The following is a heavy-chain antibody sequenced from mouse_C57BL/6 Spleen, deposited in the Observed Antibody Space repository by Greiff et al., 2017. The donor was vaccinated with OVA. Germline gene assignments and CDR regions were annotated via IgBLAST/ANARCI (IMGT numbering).Heavy chain of an antibody. CDR1: GFTFSSYA. CDR3: TREGGSYRAMDY. J-gene: IGHJ4*01. Sequence: EVKLVESGEGLVKPGGSLKLSCAASGFTFSSYAMSWVRQTPEKRLEWVAYISSGGDYIYYADTVKGRFTISRDNARNTLYLQMSSLKSEDTAMYYCTREGGSYRAMDYWGQGTSVTVSS. CDR2: ISSGGDYI. D-gene: IGHD1-1*02. V-gene: IGHV5-9-1*02.